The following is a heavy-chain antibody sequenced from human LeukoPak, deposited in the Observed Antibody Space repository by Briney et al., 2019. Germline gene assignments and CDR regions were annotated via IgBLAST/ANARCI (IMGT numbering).Heavy chain of an antibody. CDR3: ARRRVVVVAATVPSLKRYWYFDL. V-gene: IGHV4-34*01. CDR2: INHSGST. D-gene: IGHD2-15*01. CDR1: GGSFSGYY. J-gene: IGHJ2*01. Sequence: PSETLSLTCAVYGGSFSGYYWSWIRQPPGKGLEWIGEINHSGSTNYNPTLKSRVTISVDTSKNQFSLKLSSVTAADTAVYYWARRRVVVVAATVPSLKRYWYFDLWGRGTLVTVSS.